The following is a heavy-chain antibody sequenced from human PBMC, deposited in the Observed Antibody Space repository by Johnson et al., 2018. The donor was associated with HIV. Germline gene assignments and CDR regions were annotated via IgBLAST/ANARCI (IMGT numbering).Heavy chain of an antibody. Sequence: QMLLVESGGGLVQPGGSLRLSCAASGFTFSSYAMHWVRQAPGKGLEWVAVISYDGSNKYYADSVKGRFTISRDNSKNTLYLQMNSLRREDTAVYYCARGVRNSYGYLLGTFDILGQGTMVTVSS. CDR2: ISYDGSNK. V-gene: IGHV3-30-3*01. CDR3: ARGVRNSYGYLLGTFDI. J-gene: IGHJ3*02. CDR1: GFTFSSYA. D-gene: IGHD5-18*01.